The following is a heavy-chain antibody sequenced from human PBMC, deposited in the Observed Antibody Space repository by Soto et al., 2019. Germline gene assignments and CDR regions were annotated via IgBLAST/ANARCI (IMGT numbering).Heavy chain of an antibody. Sequence: EVQLVESGGGLVKPGGSLRLSCAASGFTFSSYSMNWVRQAPGKGLEWVSSISSSSSYIYYADSVKGRFTISRDNAKNSLYLQMNCLRAEDAAVYYCARGNTGIAAASSYWGQGTLVTVSS. CDR2: ISSSSSYI. V-gene: IGHV3-21*01. CDR3: ARGNTGIAAASSY. J-gene: IGHJ4*02. CDR1: GFTFSSYS. D-gene: IGHD6-13*01.